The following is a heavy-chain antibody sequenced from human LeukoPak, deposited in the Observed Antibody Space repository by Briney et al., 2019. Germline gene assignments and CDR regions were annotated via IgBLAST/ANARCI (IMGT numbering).Heavy chain of an antibody. Sequence: PSETLSLTCTVPGGSISSSSYYWGWIRQPPGKGLEWIGSIYYSGSTYYNPSLKSRVTISVDTSKNQFSLKLSSVTAADTAVYYCARPMVRGAVDYWGQGTLVTVSS. J-gene: IGHJ4*02. CDR2: IYYSGST. CDR3: ARPMVRGAVDY. D-gene: IGHD3-10*01. V-gene: IGHV4-39*01. CDR1: GGSISSSSYY.